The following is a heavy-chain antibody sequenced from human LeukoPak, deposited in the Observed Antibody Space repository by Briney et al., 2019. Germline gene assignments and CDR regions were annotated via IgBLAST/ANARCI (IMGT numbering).Heavy chain of an antibody. CDR3: ARSRSDSSGYYRRHRLDY. J-gene: IGHJ4*02. CDR2: ISSSGSTI. CDR1: GFTFSSYE. V-gene: IGHV3-48*03. Sequence: GGSLRLSCAASGFTFSSYEMNWVRQAPGKGLEWVSYISSSGSTIYYADSVKGRFTISRDNAKNSLYLQMNSLRAEDTAVYYCARSRSDSSGYYRRHRLDYWGQGTLVTVSS. D-gene: IGHD3-22*01.